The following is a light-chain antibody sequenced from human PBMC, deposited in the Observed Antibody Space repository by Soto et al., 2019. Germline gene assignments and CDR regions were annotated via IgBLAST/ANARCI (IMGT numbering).Light chain of an antibody. CDR1: QGISTY. CDR3: QKYNSDPFT. J-gene: IGKJ3*01. V-gene: IGKV1-27*01. Sequence: DIQMTQSPSSLSSSVGARVTITCRASQGISTYLDWYHQKPGQVPMLLIYAASTLHSGVPSRFSGSGSGTDFTLTISSLQPEDGATYYCQKYNSDPFTFGRGTKVDIK. CDR2: AAS.